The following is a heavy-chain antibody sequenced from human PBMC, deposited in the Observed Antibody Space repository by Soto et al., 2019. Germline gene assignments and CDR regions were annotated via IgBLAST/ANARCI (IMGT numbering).Heavy chain of an antibody. J-gene: IGHJ3*02. CDR2: ISYDGSNK. CDR3: AKNLLRFLEWLPLGI. Sequence: QVQLVESGGGVVQPGRSLRLSCAASGFTFSSYGMHWVRQAPGKGLEWVAVISYDGSNKYYADSVKGRFTISRDNSKSTLYLKMNSLRAEDTAVYYCAKNLLRFLEWLPLGIWGQGTMVTVSS. CDR1: GFTFSSYG. D-gene: IGHD3-3*01. V-gene: IGHV3-30*18.